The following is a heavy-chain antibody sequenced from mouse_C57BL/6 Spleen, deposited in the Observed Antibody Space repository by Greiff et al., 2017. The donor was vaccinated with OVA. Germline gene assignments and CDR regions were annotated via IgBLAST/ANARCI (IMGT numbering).Heavy chain of an antibody. D-gene: IGHD2-1*01. V-gene: IGHV1-69*01. Sequence: QVQLKQPGAELVMPGASVKLSCKASGYTFTSYWMHWVKQRPGQGLEWIGEIDPSDSYTNYNQKFKGKSTLTVDKSSSTAYMQLSSLTSEDSAVYYCARDGNSWFAYWGQGTLVTVFA. CDR2: IDPSDSYT. CDR1: GYTFTSYW. J-gene: IGHJ3*01. CDR3: ARDGNSWFAY.